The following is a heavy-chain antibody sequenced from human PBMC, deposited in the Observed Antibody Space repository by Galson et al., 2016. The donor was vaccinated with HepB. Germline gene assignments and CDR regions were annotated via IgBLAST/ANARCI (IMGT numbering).Heavy chain of an antibody. D-gene: IGHD6-19*01. Sequence: QSGAEVTKPGESLRISCKGSGYKFTNSYISWVRQMPGKGLEWMGRIDPSDSYTDYSPSFQGHVTISTDKSIGTAYLQWSSLKASDTAMYYCARHPHLYNSAWPRWFDPWGQGTLVTVSS. CDR1: GYKFTNSY. CDR3: ARHPHLYNSAWPRWFDP. J-gene: IGHJ5*02. V-gene: IGHV5-10-1*01. CDR2: IDPSDSYT.